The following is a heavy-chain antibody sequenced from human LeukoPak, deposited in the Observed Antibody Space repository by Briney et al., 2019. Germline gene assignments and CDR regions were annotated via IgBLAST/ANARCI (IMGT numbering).Heavy chain of an antibody. CDR1: GFTFSDYY. Sequence: GGSLRLSCAASGFTFSDYYMSWIRQAPGKGLEWVSYISISSNTIYYADSVKGRFTISRDNAKNSLYLQMNSLRAEDTAVYYCARGSIVGVSRFDYWGQGTLVTVSS. CDR2: ISISSNTI. D-gene: IGHD1-26*01. CDR3: ARGSIVGVSRFDY. J-gene: IGHJ4*02. V-gene: IGHV3-11*04.